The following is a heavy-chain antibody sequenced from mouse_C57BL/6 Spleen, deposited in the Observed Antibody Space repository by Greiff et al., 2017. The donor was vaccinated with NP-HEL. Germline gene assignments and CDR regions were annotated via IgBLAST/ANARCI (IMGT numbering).Heavy chain of an antibody. CDR3: ATHYDGYYYYAMDY. V-gene: IGHV1-82*01. CDR2: IYPGDGDT. J-gene: IGHJ4*01. D-gene: IGHD2-3*01. Sequence: VQLQQSGPELVKPGASVKISCKASGYAFSSSWMNWVKQRPGKGLEWIGRIYPGDGDTNYNGKFKGKATLTADKSSSTAYMQLSSLTSEDSAVYFCATHYDGYYYYAMDYWGQGTSVTVSS. CDR1: GYAFSSSW.